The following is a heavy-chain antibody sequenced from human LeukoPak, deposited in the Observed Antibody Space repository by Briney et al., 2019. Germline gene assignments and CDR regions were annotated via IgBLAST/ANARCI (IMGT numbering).Heavy chain of an antibody. V-gene: IGHV3-48*01. Sequence: QSGGSLRLSCAASGFTFGSYSMNWVRQAPGKGLEWVSYISSSSSTIYYADSVKGRFTISRDNAKNSLNLQMNSLRAEDTAVYYCARDKYYYDSSGRSPFDYWGQGTLVTVSS. D-gene: IGHD3-22*01. CDR3: ARDKYYYDSSGRSPFDY. CDR1: GFTFGSYS. J-gene: IGHJ4*02. CDR2: ISSSSSTI.